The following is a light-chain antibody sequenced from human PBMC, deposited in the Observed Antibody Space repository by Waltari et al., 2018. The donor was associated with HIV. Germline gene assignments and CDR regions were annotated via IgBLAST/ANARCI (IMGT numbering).Light chain of an antibody. J-gene: IGLJ1*01. V-gene: IGLV2-23*02. CDR2: EVT. CDR3: CSCPRSGIRSV. CDR1: SSNVGSDDL. Sequence: QSALTQPASVSGSPGQSITISCTGTSSNVGSDDLVSWYQQHPGDAPKLIIYEVTKRRPGVSNLFSGSKSGTTASLTISGLQAEDEADYYCCSCPRSGIRSVFGTGTKVTVL.